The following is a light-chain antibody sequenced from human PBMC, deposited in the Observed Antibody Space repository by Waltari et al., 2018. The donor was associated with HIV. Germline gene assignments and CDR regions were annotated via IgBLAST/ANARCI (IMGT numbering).Light chain of an antibody. V-gene: IGLV1-47*01. CDR2: RNN. Sequence: QSVLTQPPSASETPGQRVTISCSGSSYNIGSNYVYWYRHLPGTAPKLLIYRNNQRPSGVPDRFSGSKSGTSASLAISGLRSEDEADYYCAAWGDSLTSYVFGTGTKVTVL. J-gene: IGLJ1*01. CDR3: AAWGDSLTSYV. CDR1: SYNIGSNY.